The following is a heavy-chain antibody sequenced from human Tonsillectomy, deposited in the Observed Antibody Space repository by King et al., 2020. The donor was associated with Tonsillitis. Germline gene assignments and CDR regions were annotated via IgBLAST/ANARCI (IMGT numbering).Heavy chain of an antibody. J-gene: IGHJ3*02. D-gene: IGHD1-1*01. CDR3: AKSLERRPNHPFDI. CDR1: GFTFSSYG. CDR2: IRYDGSNQ. Sequence: VQLVESGGGVVQPGKSLRLSCAASGFTFSSYGMHWVRQAPGKGLEWVAFIRYDGSNQFYADFVKGRFTISRDNSKNTLYLQMNSLRAEDMAVYYCAKSLERRPNHPFDIWGQGTMVTVSS. V-gene: IGHV3-30*02.